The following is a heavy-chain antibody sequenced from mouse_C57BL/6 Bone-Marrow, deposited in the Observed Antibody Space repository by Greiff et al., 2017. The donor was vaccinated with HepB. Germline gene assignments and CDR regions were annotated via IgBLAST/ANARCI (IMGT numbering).Heavy chain of an antibody. CDR3: ARRMVYWYFDV. J-gene: IGHJ1*03. V-gene: IGHV1-64*01. CDR1: GYTFTSYW. CDR2: IHPNSGST. D-gene: IGHD1-1*02. Sequence: QVQLQQPGAELVKPGASVKLSCKASGYTFTSYWMHWVKQRPGQGLEWIGMIHPNSGSTNYNEKFKSKATLTVDKSSSTAYMQLSSLTSEDSAGYYGARRMVYWYFDVWGTGTTVTVSS.